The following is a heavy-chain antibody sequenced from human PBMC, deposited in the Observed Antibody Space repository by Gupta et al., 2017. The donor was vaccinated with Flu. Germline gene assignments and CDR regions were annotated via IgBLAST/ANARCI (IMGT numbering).Heavy chain of an antibody. CDR2: IASDGSLK. Sequence: HWVRQAPGKGLEWVAAIASDGSLKFYADSVKGRFTISRDNSKNTLFLQMNGLRPEDTAVYYCARDPTNGIVGRSDQPAFDYWGQGTLVTVSS. V-gene: IGHV3-30*03. D-gene: IGHD3-22*01. CDR3: ARDPTNGIVGRSDQPAFDY. J-gene: IGHJ4*02.